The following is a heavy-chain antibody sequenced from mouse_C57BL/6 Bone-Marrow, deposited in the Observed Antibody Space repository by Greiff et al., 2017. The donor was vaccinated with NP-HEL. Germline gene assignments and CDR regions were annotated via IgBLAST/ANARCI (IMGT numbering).Heavy chain of an antibody. V-gene: IGHV14-4*01. CDR3: TIYGSSLYYAMDY. D-gene: IGHD1-1*01. J-gene: IGHJ4*01. CDR2: IDPENGDT. CDR1: GFNIKDDY. Sequence: EVQLQESGAELVRPGASVKLSCTASGFNIKDDYMHWVKQRPEQGLEWIGWIDPENGDTEYASKFQGKATITADTSSNTAYLQRSSLTSEDTAVYYCTIYGSSLYYAMDYWGQGTSVTVSS.